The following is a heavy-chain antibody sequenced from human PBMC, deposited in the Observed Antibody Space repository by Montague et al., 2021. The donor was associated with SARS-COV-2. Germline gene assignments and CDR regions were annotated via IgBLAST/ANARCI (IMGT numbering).Heavy chain of an antibody. V-gene: IGHV4-39*01. CDR2: IYYSGST. D-gene: IGHD6-13*01. CDR3: ARKEMKYSSIWSTGGNWFDP. CDR1: GGSISSSSYY. J-gene: IGHJ5*02. Sequence: SETLSLTCTVSGGSISSSSYYWGWIRQPPGKGLEWIGSIYYSGSTYYXXXLKSRVTISVDTSKNQFSLKLSPVTAADTAVYYCARKEMKYSSIWSTGGNWFDPWGQGTLVTVSS.